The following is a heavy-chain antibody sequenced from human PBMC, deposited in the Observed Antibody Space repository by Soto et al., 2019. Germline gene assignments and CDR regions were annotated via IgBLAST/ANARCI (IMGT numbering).Heavy chain of an antibody. CDR2: IYYSGST. D-gene: IGHD6-19*01. V-gene: IGHV4-61*01. CDR1: GGSVSSGSYY. J-gene: IGHJ4*02. CDR3: ASEGRYSSGWYLLR. Sequence: QVQLQESGPGLVKPSETLSLTCTVSGGSVSSGSYYWSWIRQPPGKGLEWIGYIYYSGSTNYNPSLKSRVPXPGXTXMHQFSLKLSSVTAADTAVYYCASEGRYSSGWYLLRWGQGTLVTVSS.